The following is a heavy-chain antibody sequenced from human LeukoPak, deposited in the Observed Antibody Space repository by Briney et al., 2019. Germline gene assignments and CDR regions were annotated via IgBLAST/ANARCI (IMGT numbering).Heavy chain of an antibody. CDR2: ISSSRSNI. D-gene: IGHD3-10*01. V-gene: IGHV3-21*01. CDR3: ARGGWFGGFALV. Sequence: PGGSLRLSCAASGFTFSSYSMNWVRQAPGKGLEWVSSISSSRSNIYYADSVKGRFTISRDNAKNSLYLQMNSLRAEDTAVYYCARGGWFGGFALVWGRGTLVTVSS. CDR1: GFTFSSYS. J-gene: IGHJ4*02.